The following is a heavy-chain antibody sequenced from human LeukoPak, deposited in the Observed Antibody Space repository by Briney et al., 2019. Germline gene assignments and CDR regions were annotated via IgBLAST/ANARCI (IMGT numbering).Heavy chain of an antibody. Sequence: PSETLSLTCAVYGGSFSGYYWSWIRQPPGKGLEWIGEINHSGSTNYNPSLKSRVTISVDTSKNQFSLKLSSVTAADTAVYYCARGGRLVVPAAKRGHGMDVWGQGTTVTVSS. CDR1: GGSFSGYY. V-gene: IGHV4-34*01. CDR2: INHSGST. CDR3: ARGGRLVVPAAKRGHGMDV. D-gene: IGHD2-2*01. J-gene: IGHJ6*02.